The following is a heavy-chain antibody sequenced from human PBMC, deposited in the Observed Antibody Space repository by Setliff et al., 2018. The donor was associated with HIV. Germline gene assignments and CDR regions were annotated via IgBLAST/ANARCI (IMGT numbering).Heavy chain of an antibody. CDR3: ARDSIAAAGKFTFDY. J-gene: IGHJ4*02. CDR1: GGSISSHY. CDR2: IYYSGST. Sequence: SETLSLTCTVSGGSISSHYWSWIRQPPGKGLEWIGSIYYSGSTNYNPSLKSRVTISVDTSKNQFSLKLSPVTAADTAVYYCARDSIAAAGKFTFDYWGQGTLVTVS. V-gene: IGHV4-59*11. D-gene: IGHD6-13*01.